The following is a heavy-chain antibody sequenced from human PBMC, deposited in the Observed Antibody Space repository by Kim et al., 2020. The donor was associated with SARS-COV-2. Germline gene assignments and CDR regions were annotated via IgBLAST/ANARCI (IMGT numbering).Heavy chain of an antibody. Sequence: YSTPSLKSRVTISVDTSKNQFSLKLSSVTAADTAVYYCARRDGYNTPFDYWGQGTLVTVSS. D-gene: IGHD5-12*01. CDR3: ARRDGYNTPFDY. J-gene: IGHJ4*02. V-gene: IGHV4-39*01.